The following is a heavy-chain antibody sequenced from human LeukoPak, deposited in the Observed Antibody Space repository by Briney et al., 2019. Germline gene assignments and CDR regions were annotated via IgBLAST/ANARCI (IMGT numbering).Heavy chain of an antibody. J-gene: IGHJ4*02. D-gene: IGHD5-18*01. CDR3: ARRAYSYGDFDY. CDR2: IYYSGST. V-gene: IGHV4-31*03. Sequence: PSETLSLTCTVSGGSISSGGYYWSWIRQHPGKGLEWIGYIYYSGSTYYNPSLKSRVTISVGTSKNQFSLKLSSVIAADTAVYYCARRAYSYGDFDYWGQGTLVTVSS. CDR1: GGSISSGGYY.